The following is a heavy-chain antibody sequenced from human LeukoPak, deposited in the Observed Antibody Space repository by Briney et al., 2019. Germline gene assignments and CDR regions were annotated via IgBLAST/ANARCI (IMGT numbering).Heavy chain of an antibody. J-gene: IGHJ6*03. Sequence: SETLSLTCTVSGGSISSSSYYWGWIRQPPGKGLEWIGSIYYSGSTYYNPSLKSRVTISVDTSKNQFSLKLSSVTAVDTAVYYCARSGGGSYSHSYYYMDVWGKGTTVTVSS. CDR1: GGSISSSSYY. V-gene: IGHV4-39*07. CDR3: ARSGGGSYSHSYYYMDV. CDR2: IYYSGST. D-gene: IGHD1-26*01.